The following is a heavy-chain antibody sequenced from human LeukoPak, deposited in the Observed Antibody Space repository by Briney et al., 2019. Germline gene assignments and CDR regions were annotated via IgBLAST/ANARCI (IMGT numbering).Heavy chain of an antibody. CDR1: GGSISSYY. V-gene: IGHV4-4*07. J-gene: IGHJ6*03. CDR3: ARDRKYYYHMDV. CDR2: IYTSGST. D-gene: IGHD1-14*01. Sequence: SETLSLTCTVSGGSISSYYWSWIRQPAGKGLEWIGRIYTSGSTNYNPSLKSRVTISVDTSKNQFSLKLSSLTAADTAVYYCARDRKYYYHMDVWGKGTTVTVSS.